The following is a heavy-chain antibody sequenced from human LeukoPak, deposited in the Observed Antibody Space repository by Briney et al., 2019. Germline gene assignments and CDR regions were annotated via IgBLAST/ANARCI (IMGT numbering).Heavy chain of an antibody. CDR3: ATEMPPDQDWNDVGY. D-gene: IGHD1-1*01. CDR1: GYTFTGYY. CDR2: INPSGGST. V-gene: IGHV1-46*01. Sequence: ASVKVSCKASGYTFTGYYMHWVRQAPGQGLEWMGIINPSGGSTSYAQKFQGRVTMTRDTSTSTAYMELSSLRSEDTAVYYCATEMPPDQDWNDVGYWGQGTLVTVSS. J-gene: IGHJ4*02.